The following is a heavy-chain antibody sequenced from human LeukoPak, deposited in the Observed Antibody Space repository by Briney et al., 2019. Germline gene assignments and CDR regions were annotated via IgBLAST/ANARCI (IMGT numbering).Heavy chain of an antibody. CDR3: ASATRWESGGFDY. V-gene: IGHV1-24*01. D-gene: IGHD3-10*01. CDR1: GYSFTSHY. Sequence: ASVKVSCKASGYSFTSHYMHWVRQAPGQGLEWMGGFDPEDGETVSAQKFQGRVTMTEDTSTDTAYMELSILRSDDTAVYYCASATRWESGGFDYWGQGTLVTDSS. J-gene: IGHJ4*02. CDR2: FDPEDGET.